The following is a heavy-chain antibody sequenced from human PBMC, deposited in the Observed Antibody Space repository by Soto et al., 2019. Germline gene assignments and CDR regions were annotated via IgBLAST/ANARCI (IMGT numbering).Heavy chain of an antibody. V-gene: IGHV1-69*01. Sequence: QVQLVQSGAEVKKPGSSVKVSCKASGGTFSSYAISWVRQAPGQGLEWMGGIIPIFGTANYAQKFQGRVMITADESTSTAYMELSSLRSEDTAVYYCARLAGGGVVPAALYYYYGMDVWGQGTTVTVSS. CDR2: IIPIFGTA. D-gene: IGHD2-2*01. CDR1: GGTFSSYA. J-gene: IGHJ6*02. CDR3: ARLAGGGVVPAALYYYYGMDV.